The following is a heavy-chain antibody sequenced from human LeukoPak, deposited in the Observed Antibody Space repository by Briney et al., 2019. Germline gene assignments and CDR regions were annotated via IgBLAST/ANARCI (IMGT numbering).Heavy chain of an antibody. Sequence: SVKVSCKASGGTFSSYAISWVRPAPGQGLEWMGGIIPIFGTANYAQKFQGRVTITADESTSTAYMELSSLRSEDTAVYYCARDANLVVPAAATYYYYMDVWGKGTTVTVSS. V-gene: IGHV1-69*13. CDR3: ARDANLVVPAAATYYYYMDV. CDR2: IIPIFGTA. CDR1: GGTFSSYA. D-gene: IGHD2-2*01. J-gene: IGHJ6*03.